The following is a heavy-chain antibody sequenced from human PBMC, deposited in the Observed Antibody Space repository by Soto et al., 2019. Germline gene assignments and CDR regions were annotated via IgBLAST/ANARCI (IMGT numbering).Heavy chain of an antibody. CDR3: ARVLVRGYYGMDV. V-gene: IGHV4-59*01. CDR1: GGSISSYY. D-gene: IGHD2-15*01. CDR2: IYYSGST. Sequence: PSETLSLTCTVSGGSISSYYWSWIRQPPGKGLEWIGYIYYSGSTNYNPSLKSRVTISVDTSKNQFSLKLSSVTAADTAVYYCARVLVRGYYGMDVWGQGTTVTVSS. J-gene: IGHJ6*02.